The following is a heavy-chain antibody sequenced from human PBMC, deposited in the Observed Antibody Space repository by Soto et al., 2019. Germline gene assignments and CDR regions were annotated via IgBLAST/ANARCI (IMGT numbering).Heavy chain of an antibody. CDR1: GYTFTSYG. V-gene: IGHV1-18*01. CDR3: ARVYGDYGAYYYYGMDV. D-gene: IGHD4-17*01. J-gene: IGHJ6*02. CDR2: ISAYNGNT. Sequence: QVQLVQSGAEVKKPGASVKVSCKASGYTFTSYGISWVRQAPGQGLEWMGWISAYNGNTNYAQKLQGRVTMTTDTSTSIAYMELRSLRSDDTAVYYCARVYGDYGAYYYYGMDVWGQGTTVTVSS.